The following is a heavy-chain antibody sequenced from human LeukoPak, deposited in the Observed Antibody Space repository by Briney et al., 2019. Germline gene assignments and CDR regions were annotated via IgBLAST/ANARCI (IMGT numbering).Heavy chain of an antibody. Sequence: SETLSLTCTVSGGSISSYYRSWIRQPPGKGLEWIGYIYTSGSTNYNPSLKSRVTISVDTSKNQFSLKLSSVTAADTAVYYCARAKYSSSWYTAPYYFDYWGQGTLVTVSS. J-gene: IGHJ4*02. D-gene: IGHD6-13*01. CDR2: IYTSGST. CDR1: GGSISSYY. CDR3: ARAKYSSSWYTAPYYFDY. V-gene: IGHV4-4*09.